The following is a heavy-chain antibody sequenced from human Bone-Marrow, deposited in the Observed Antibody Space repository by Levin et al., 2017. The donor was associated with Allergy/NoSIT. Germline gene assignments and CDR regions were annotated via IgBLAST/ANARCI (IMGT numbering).Heavy chain of an antibody. CDR1: NGSFNGYF. CDR2: VYFSGST. D-gene: IGHD6-25*01. Sequence: SQTLSLTCNVSNGSFNGYFWTWIRQPPGKGLEWIGNVYFSGSTRYNPSLKSRVTISVHTSKSQFSLRLSSVTAADTAMYYCARAGVSSVRGVYYGMDVWGPGTTVTVSS. J-gene: IGHJ6*02. V-gene: IGHV4-59*01. CDR3: ARAGVSSVRGVYYGMDV.